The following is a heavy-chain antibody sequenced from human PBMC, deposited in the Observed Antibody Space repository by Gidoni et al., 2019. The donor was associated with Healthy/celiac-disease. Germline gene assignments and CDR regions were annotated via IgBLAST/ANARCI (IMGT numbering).Heavy chain of an antibody. Sequence: EVQLLESGGGLVQPGGSLRLSCAASGFTFSSYAMSWVRQAPGKGLEWDSAIRGSGGSTYYADSVKGRFTISRDNSKNTLYLQMNSLRAEDTAVYYCAKDMPEGTYCGGDCYSGTFDYWGQGTLVTVSS. CDR2: IRGSGGST. CDR3: AKDMPEGTYCGGDCYSGTFDY. J-gene: IGHJ4*02. CDR1: GFTFSSYA. V-gene: IGHV3-23*01. D-gene: IGHD2-21*02.